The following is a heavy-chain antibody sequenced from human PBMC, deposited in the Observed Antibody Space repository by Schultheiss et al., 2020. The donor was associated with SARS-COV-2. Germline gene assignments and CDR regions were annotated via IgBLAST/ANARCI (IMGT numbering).Heavy chain of an antibody. J-gene: IGHJ6*02. CDR1: GDSVSSNSAA. V-gene: IGHV6-1*01. Sequence: SQTLSLTCAISGDSVSSNSAAWNWIRQSPSRGLEWLGRTYYRSKWRNDYAVSVKSRIIINPDTSKNQFSLQLNSVTPEDTAVYYCTRVPRSGSYYNANYDYYGMDVWGQGTTVTVSS. D-gene: IGHD3-10*01. CDR3: TRVPRSGSYYNANYDYYGMDV. CDR2: TYYRSKWRN.